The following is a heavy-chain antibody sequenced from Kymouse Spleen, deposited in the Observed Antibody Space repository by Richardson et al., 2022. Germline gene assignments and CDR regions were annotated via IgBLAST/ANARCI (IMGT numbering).Heavy chain of an antibody. V-gene: IGHV4-34*01. J-gene: IGHJ4*02. CDR1: GGSFSGYY. Sequence: QVQLQQWGAGLLKPSETLSLTCAVYGGSFSGYYWSWIRQPPGKGLEWIGEINHSGSTNYNPSLKSRVTISVDTSKNQFSLKLSSVTAADTAVYYCAREALTGTTPYFDYWGQGTLVTVSS. CDR3: AREALTGTTPYFDY. D-gene: IGHD1-7*01. CDR2: INHSGST.